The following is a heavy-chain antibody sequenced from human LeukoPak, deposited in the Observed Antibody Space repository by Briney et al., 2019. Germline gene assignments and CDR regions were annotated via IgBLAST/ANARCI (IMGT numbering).Heavy chain of an antibody. V-gene: IGHV1-69*04. D-gene: IGHD6-13*01. CDR3: ARNDRIAAAGSGCLGY. J-gene: IGHJ4*02. Sequence: ASVKVSCKASGGTFSSYAISWVRQAPGQGLEWMGRIIPILGIANYAQKFQGRVTITADKSTSTAYMELSSLRSEDTAVYYCARNDRIAAAGSGCLGYWGQGTLVTVSS. CDR2: IIPILGIA. CDR1: GGTFSSYA.